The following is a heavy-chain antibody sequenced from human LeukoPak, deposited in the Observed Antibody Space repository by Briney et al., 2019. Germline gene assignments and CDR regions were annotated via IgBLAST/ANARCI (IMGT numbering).Heavy chain of an antibody. CDR2: IYTSGST. D-gene: IGHD6-19*01. J-gene: IGHJ3*02. V-gene: IGHV4-61*02. CDR1: GGSISSGSYY. CDR3: ARRVAGTDDAFDI. Sequence: SETLSLTCTVSGGSISSGSYYWSWIRQPAGKGLEWIGRIYTSGSTNYNPSLKSRVTISVDRSKNQFSLKLSSVTAADTAVYYCARRVAGTDDAFDIWGQGTMVTVSS.